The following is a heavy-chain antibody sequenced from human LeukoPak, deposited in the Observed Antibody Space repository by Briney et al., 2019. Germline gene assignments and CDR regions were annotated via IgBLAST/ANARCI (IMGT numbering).Heavy chain of an antibody. V-gene: IGHV3-11*01. D-gene: IGHD5-24*01. CDR3: ARDLLSVEMATIFDY. J-gene: IGHJ4*02. CDR2: NSSSGSTI. CDR1: GFTCSDYY. Sequence: PGVPRRLSCAASGFTCSDYYMSWIRQAPGKGLEWVSYNSSSGSTIYYADSVKGRFTISRDNAKNSLYLQMNSLRAEDTAVYYCARDLLSVEMATIFDYWGQGTLVTVSS.